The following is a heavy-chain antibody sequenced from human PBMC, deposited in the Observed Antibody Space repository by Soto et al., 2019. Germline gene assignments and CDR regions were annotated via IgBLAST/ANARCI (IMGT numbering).Heavy chain of an antibody. V-gene: IGHV3-7*01. CDR2: IKQDGSEK. J-gene: IGHJ4*02. CDR1: GFTFSSYW. D-gene: IGHD1-26*01. Sequence: GGSLRLSCAASGFTFSSYWMSWVRQAPGKGLEWVANIKQDGSEKYYADSVKGRFTISRDNAKNSLYLQMNSLRAEATAVYYCARSQSIVGAIYFDYWGQGTLVTVSS. CDR3: ARSQSIVGAIYFDY.